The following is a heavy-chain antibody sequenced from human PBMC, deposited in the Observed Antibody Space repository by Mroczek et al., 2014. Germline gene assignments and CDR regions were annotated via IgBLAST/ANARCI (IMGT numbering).Heavy chain of an antibody. D-gene: IGHD3-22*01. CDR1: GGSISSSSYY. V-gene: IGHV4-39*01. CDR3: ARSARLDYYDSSGSQSVDWYFDL. CDR2: IYYSGST. J-gene: IGHJ2*01. Sequence: QVQLVESGPGLVKPSETLSLTCTVSGGSISSSSYYWGWIRQPPGKGLEWIGSIYYSGSTYYNPSLKSRVTISVDTSKNQFSLKLSSVTAADTAVYYCARSARLDYYDSSGSQSVDWYFDLWAVAPWSLSPQ.